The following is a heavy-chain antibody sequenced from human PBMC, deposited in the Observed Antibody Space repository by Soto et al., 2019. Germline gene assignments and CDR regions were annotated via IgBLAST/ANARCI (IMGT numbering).Heavy chain of an antibody. V-gene: IGHV4-39*01. CDR1: GASLSRSSYY. J-gene: IGHJ5*02. D-gene: IGHD3-3*01. Sequence: SETLSLTSHVSGASLSRSSYYWGWLPRTPGKGLEWIGSIYYGGSTYYKPSLKSRVTISVDTSKNQFSLKLSSVTAADTAVYYCARGNEWLRWFDPWGQGALVTVSP. CDR2: IYYGGST. CDR3: ARGNEWLRWFDP.